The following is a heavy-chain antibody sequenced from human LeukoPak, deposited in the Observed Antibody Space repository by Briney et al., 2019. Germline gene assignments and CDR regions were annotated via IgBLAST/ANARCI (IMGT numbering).Heavy chain of an antibody. CDR2: IKQDGSEK. V-gene: IGHV3-7*03. Sequence: PGGSLRLSCAASGFTFSSNWMSWVRQAPGEGLEWVANIKQDGSEKYYVDSVKGRFTISRDNAKNSLYLQMNSLRAEDTAVYYCARERHSSSLPLLGRYYFDYWGQGTLVTVSS. D-gene: IGHD6-13*01. J-gene: IGHJ4*02. CDR3: ARERHSSSLPLLGRYYFDY. CDR1: GFTFSSNW.